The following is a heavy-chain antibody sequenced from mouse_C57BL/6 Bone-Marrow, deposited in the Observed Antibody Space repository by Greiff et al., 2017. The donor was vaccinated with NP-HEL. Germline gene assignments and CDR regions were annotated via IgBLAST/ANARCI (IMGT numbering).Heavy chain of an antibody. Sequence: RVEPGASVKIPCKASGYTFTDYNMDWVKQSHGKSLEWIGDINPNNGGTIYNQKFKGKATLTVDKSSSTAYMELRSLTSEDTAVYYCARWYYYGSSFAYWGQGTLVTVSA. CDR3: ARWYYYGSSFAY. CDR2: INPNNGGT. J-gene: IGHJ3*01. V-gene: IGHV1-18*01. D-gene: IGHD1-1*01. CDR1: GYTFTDYN.